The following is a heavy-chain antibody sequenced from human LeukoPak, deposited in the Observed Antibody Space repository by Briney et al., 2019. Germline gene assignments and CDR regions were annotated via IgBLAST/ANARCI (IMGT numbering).Heavy chain of an antibody. D-gene: IGHD2-15*01. CDR1: GGTFSSYA. CDR2: IIPILGIA. V-gene: IGHV1-69*04. CDR3: ARLYCSGGSCYSGAFDI. Sequence: GASVKVSCKASGGTFSSYAISWVRQAPGQGLEWMGRIIPILGIANYAQKFQGRVTITADKSTSTAYMELSSLRAEDTAVYYCARLYCSGGSCYSGAFDIWGQGTMVTVSS. J-gene: IGHJ3*02.